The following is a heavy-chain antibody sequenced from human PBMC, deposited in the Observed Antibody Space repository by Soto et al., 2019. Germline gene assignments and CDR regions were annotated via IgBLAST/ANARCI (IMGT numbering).Heavy chain of an antibody. D-gene: IGHD6-13*01. CDR3: ARRYGSSFDY. CDR1: GGSISSYY. CDR2: IYYSGST. J-gene: IGHJ4*02. Sequence: QVQLQESGPGLVKPSETLSLTCTVSGGSISSYYWSWIRQPPGKGLEWIGYIYYSGSTNDNPSLKSRVTISVDTSKNQFSLKLSSVTAADTAVYYFARRYGSSFDYWGQGTLVTVSS. V-gene: IGHV4-59*08.